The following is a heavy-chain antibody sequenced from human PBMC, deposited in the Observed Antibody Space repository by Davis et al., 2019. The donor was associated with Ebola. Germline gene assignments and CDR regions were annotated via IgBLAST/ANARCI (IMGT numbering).Heavy chain of an antibody. V-gene: IGHV1-2*02. CDR2: VDPTSGDT. D-gene: IGHD4-17*01. J-gene: IGHJ4*01. Sequence: ASVKVSCKPSGYTFTNYYLHWVRQAPGKGLEWMGWVDPTSGDTYFGQKFAGRVTLTRDTSITTAYMDLTSLTSNDTAVYFCASCGVTVTDTLDHWGQGTVITVSS. CDR3: ASCGVTVTDTLDH. CDR1: GYTFTNYY.